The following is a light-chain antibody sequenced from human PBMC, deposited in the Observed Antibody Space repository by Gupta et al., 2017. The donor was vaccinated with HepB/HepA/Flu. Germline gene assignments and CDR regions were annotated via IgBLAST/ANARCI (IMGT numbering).Light chain of an antibody. Sequence: DNVLTQSPLFLPVTPGEPASISCTSSQSLLHSNGYNYLDWYLQKPGQSPQLLIYLGSHRASGVPDRFSGSGSGTDFTLKISRVEAEDVGVYYCMQPLHTPWTFGQGTKVEIK. J-gene: IGKJ1*01. CDR3: MQPLHTPWT. CDR2: LGS. CDR1: QSLLHSNGYNY. V-gene: IGKV2-28*01.